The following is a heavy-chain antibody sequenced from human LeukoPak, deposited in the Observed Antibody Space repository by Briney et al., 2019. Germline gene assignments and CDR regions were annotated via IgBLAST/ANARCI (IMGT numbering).Heavy chain of an antibody. CDR2: ISGSGGST. D-gene: IGHD2-21*02. V-gene: IGHV3-23*01. CDR3: AKDPAYIVVVTATDXY. Sequence: GGSLRLSCAASGFTFSSYAMSWVRQAPGKGLEWVSAISGSGGSTYYADSVKGRFTISRDNSKNTLYLQMNSLRAEDTAVYYFAKDPAYIVVVTATDXYXXQGXXXTVS. CDR1: GFTFSSYA. J-gene: IGHJ4*02.